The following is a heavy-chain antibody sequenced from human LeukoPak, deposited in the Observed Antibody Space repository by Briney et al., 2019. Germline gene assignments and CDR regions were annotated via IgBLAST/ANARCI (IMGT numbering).Heavy chain of an antibody. V-gene: IGHV1-69*13. CDR1: GYTFTSYY. Sequence: SVKVSCKASGYTFTSYYMHWVRQAPGQGLEWMGGIIPIFGTANYAQKFQGRVTITADESTSTAYMELSSLRSEDTAVYYCARDGIRRITIFGVVSSGFDYWGQGTLVTVSS. CDR3: ARDGIRRITIFGVVSSGFDY. D-gene: IGHD3-3*01. CDR2: IIPIFGTA. J-gene: IGHJ4*02.